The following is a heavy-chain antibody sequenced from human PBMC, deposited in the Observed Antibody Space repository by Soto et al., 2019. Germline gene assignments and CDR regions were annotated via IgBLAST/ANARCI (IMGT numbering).Heavy chain of an antibody. Sequence: GESLKISCKGSGYSFSNYWIAWVRQMPGKGLEWMGIIFPADSDTKYSPSFQGQVTISADKSISTAYLQWSSLKASDTAMYYCASSVVPPYTMNYFDYWGQGSLVTVSS. CDR2: IFPADSDT. D-gene: IGHD2-15*01. J-gene: IGHJ4*02. V-gene: IGHV5-51*01. CDR3: ASSVVPPYTMNYFDY. CDR1: GYSFSNYW.